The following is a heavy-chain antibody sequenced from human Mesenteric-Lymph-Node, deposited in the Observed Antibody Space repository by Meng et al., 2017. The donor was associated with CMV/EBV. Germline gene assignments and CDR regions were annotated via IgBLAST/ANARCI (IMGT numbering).Heavy chain of an antibody. V-gene: IGHV1-2*02. CDR3: ARDRGSRGYYPKYFFDY. D-gene: IGHD3-22*01. J-gene: IGHJ4*02. CDR1: GYTFTGYY. CDR2: INPNSGGT. Sequence: ASVKVSCKASGYTFTGYYMHWVRQAPGQGLEWMGWINPNSGGTNYAQKFQGRVTMTRDTSISTAYMELSSLRSEDTAVYSCARDRGSRGYYPKYFFDYWGQGTLVTVSS.